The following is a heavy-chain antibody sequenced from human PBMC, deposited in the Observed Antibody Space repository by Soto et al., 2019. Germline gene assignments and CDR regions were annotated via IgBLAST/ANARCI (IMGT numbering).Heavy chain of an antibody. D-gene: IGHD4-17*01. CDR2: INGRGDST. J-gene: IGHJ4*02. V-gene: IGHV3-23*01. CDR3: VKDYGGDEGFDY. Sequence: EVQLLESGGGLVQPGGSLRLSCAASGFTFNSHAMNWVRQAPGKGLEWVSLINGRGDSTYYADSVKGRFTISRDNSKNTLYLRMNSLRAEDTAVYYCVKDYGGDEGFDYWGQGTLVTVSS. CDR1: GFTFNSHA.